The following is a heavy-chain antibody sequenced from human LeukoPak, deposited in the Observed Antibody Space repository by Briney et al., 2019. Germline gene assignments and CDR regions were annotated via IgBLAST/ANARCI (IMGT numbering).Heavy chain of an antibody. D-gene: IGHD5-12*01. CDR1: GFSVSSFS. Sequence: PGGSLRLSCAASGFSVSSFSMNWVRQAPGKGLEWVSRITWSSNIYYADSVKGRSTISRDSAKNSLYLQMNSLRDEDTAVYYCARDPGNSGYGMDVWGQGTTVLVSS. CDR2: ITWSSNI. J-gene: IGHJ6*02. CDR3: ARDPGNSGYGMDV. V-gene: IGHV3-48*02.